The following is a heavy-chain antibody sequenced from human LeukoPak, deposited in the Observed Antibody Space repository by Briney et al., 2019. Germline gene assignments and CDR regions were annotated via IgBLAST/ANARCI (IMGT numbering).Heavy chain of an antibody. CDR1: GFTFSSYS. J-gene: IGHJ6*03. Sequence: PGGSLRLSCAASGFTFSSYSMNWVRQAPGKGLEWVSYISSSSSTIYYADSVKGRFTISRDNAKNSLYLQMNSLRAEDTAVYYCARDLGYCSGGSCLTNYYYYYMDVWGKGTTVTVSS. V-gene: IGHV3-48*01. CDR3: ARDLGYCSGGSCLTNYYYYYMDV. CDR2: ISSSSSTI. D-gene: IGHD2-15*01.